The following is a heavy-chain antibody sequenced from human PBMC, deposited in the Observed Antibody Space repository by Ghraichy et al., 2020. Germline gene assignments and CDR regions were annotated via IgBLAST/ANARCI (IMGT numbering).Heavy chain of an antibody. D-gene: IGHD6-6*01. J-gene: IGHJ4*02. CDR2: ILHDGHNT. Sequence: GGSLRLSCAASAFTFSDYPMSWVRQAPGKGLEWVALILHDGHNTYYTDSVKGRFSISRDTSRTPLYLQMNSLTPDDTAVYFCARGPYTSSSGVADYWGQGTLVTVSS. CDR1: AFTFSDYP. CDR3: ARGPYTSSSGVADY. V-gene: IGHV3-30-3*01.